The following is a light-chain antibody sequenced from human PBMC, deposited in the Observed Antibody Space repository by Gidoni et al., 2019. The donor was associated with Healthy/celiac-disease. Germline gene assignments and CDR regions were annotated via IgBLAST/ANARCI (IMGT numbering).Light chain of an antibody. CDR3: QQYNSSPET. V-gene: IGKV1-5*03. Sequence: DIQMTQSPSTLSASVGDRVTITCRASQSISSWLAWYQQKPGKAPKLLIYKASSLESGVPSRFSGSGSGTEFTLTISSLQPDDFATYYCQQYNSSPETFXQXTKVXIK. CDR2: KAS. CDR1: QSISSW. J-gene: IGKJ1*01.